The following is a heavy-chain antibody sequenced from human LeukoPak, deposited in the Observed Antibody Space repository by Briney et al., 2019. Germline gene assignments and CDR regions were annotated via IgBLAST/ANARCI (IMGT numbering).Heavy chain of an antibody. V-gene: IGHV1-8*01. D-gene: IGHD3-10*01. CDR2: MNPNSGNT. J-gene: IGHJ6*03. CDR3: ARLFYGSGSYFYYYYYMDV. Sequence: GASVKVSCKASGYTFTSYDINWVRQATGQGLEWMGWMNPNSGNTGYAQKFQGRVTMTRNASISTAYMELSSLRSEDTAVYYCARLFYGSGSYFYYYYYMDVWGKGTTVTISS. CDR1: GYTFTSYD.